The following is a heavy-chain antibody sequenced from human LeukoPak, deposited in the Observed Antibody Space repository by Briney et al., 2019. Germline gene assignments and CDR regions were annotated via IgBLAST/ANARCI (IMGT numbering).Heavy chain of an antibody. Sequence: GGSLTLSCAASGFIFSNTYLTWVRPAPGKGLEWDGHIKNNVDGGTTEYAAPVEGRFTLSRDDSKHTVSLQMDSLKAEETAVYYCTTMGSMYCGSSGCSTLFDGWGQGILVTVS. V-gene: IGHV3-15*01. CDR1: GFIFSNTY. CDR2: IKNNVDGGTT. CDR3: TTMGSMYCGSSGCSTLFDG. D-gene: IGHD2-2*02. J-gene: IGHJ4*02.